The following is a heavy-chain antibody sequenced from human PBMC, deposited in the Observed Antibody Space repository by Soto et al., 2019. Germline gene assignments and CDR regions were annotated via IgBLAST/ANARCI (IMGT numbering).Heavy chain of an antibody. CDR3: AMEYCSSTSRYRDY. V-gene: IGHV1-69*02. CDR2: IIPLLGIA. CDR1: GGTFSSYT. D-gene: IGHD2-2*02. J-gene: IGHJ4*02. Sequence: QVQLVQSGAEVKKPGSSVKVSCKASGGTFSSYTISWVRQAPGQGLEWMGRIIPLLGIASYAQQFQGRVTITADKAASTAYMELSSLRSEDTAVYYCAMEYCSSTSRYRDYWGQGTLVTVSS.